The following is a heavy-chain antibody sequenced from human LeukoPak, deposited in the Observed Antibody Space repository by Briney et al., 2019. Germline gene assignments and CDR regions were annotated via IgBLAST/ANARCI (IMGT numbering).Heavy chain of an antibody. CDR3: ARTGVDYGIFYYMDV. V-gene: IGHV3-33*08. Sequence: GGSLRLSCAASGFTFSSYGMHWVRQAPGKGLEWVAFIRYDGSNKYYADSVKGRFTISRDNAKKSLYLQMNSLRVEDTAVYYCARTGVDYGIFYYMDVWGKGTTVTISS. D-gene: IGHD4-17*01. J-gene: IGHJ6*03. CDR2: IRYDGSNK. CDR1: GFTFSSYG.